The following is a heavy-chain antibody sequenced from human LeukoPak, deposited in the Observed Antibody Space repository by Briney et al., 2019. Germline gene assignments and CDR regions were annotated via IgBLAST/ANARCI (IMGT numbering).Heavy chain of an antibody. V-gene: IGHV3-23*01. CDR2: ISGSGGDT. CDR1: GFSFTSFA. CDR3: AKVGPSGATGSFDY. D-gene: IGHD5-12*01. J-gene: IGHJ4*02. Sequence: GGSLRLSCAASGFSFTSFAMFRVRQAPGRGLEWVSAISGSGGDTYYGDSVKGRFTISRDNSKNTLYLQMNSLRVEDTAVYYCAKVGPSGATGSFDYWGQGTLVTVSS.